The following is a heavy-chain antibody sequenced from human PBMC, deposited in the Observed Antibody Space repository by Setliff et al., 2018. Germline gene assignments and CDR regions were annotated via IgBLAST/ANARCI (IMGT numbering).Heavy chain of an antibody. D-gene: IGHD3-3*01. J-gene: IGHJ5*02. CDR3: ARDQYNFWSGYFYESSWFDP. V-gene: IGHV4-39*07. CDR2: IYRTGTT. Sequence: PSETLSLTCTVSGGSISSSSYYWGWIRQPPGKGLEWIGSIYRTGTTHYNPSLKSRVPMSVDTSKNQFSLKLSSVTAADTAVYYCARDQYNFWSGYFYESSWFDPWGQGTLVTVSS. CDR1: GGSISSSSYY.